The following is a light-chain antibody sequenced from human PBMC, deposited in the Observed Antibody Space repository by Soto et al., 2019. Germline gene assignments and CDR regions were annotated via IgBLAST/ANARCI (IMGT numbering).Light chain of an antibody. Sequence: LTQPAYVSWSPGQSITISCTGTSSGIRDYNYVSWYQQLPGNAPKLIMYEVSNRPSGISNRFSGSKSGNTASLTISGLQAEDEADYYCSSKSPDVFGTGTKVTVL. CDR2: EVS. CDR1: SSGIRDYNY. J-gene: IGLJ1*01. V-gene: IGLV2-14*01. CDR3: SSKSPDV.